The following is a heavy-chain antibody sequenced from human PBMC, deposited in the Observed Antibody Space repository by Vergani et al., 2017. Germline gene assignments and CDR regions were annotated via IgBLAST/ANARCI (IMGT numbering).Heavy chain of an antibody. CDR1: GGTFSSYA. D-gene: IGHD5-18*01. CDR3: ARRGYSYGYFSHYGMDV. Sequence: QVQLVQSGAEVKKPGSSVKVSCKASGGTFSSYAISWVRQAPGQGLEWMGGIIPIFGTANYAQKFQGRVTITADESTSTAYMELSSLRSEDTAVYYCARRGYSYGYFSHYGMDVWGQGTTVTVSS. V-gene: IGHV1-69*12. J-gene: IGHJ6*02. CDR2: IIPIFGTA.